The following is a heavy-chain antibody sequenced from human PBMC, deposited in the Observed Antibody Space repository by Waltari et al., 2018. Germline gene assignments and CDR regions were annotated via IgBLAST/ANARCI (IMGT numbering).Heavy chain of an antibody. V-gene: IGHV4-61*09. CDR2: IYTSGRA. CDR1: GVSMRSGEYY. J-gene: IGHJ3*02. Sequence: QVQLQESGPGLVKPLQTLSLTCTVSGVSMRSGEYYWSWIRQPAGKGLEWIGYIYTSGRATYNPSHKSRVSMSIDTFKNQFSLNLKSVTAADTAVYYCALVRVVNAFDIWGQGTMVTVSS. CDR3: ALVRVVNAFDI. D-gene: IGHD3-3*01.